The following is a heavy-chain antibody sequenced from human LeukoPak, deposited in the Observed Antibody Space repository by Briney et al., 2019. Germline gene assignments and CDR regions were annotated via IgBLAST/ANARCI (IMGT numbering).Heavy chain of an antibody. V-gene: IGHV3-23*01. Sequence: GGSLRLSCAASGFTFSSYAMHWVRQAPGKGLEWVSTISGSGGTTYYADSVKGRFTISRDNSKNTLYLQMNSLRAEDTAVYYCAKDSMVRGLVDYWGQGTLVTVSA. D-gene: IGHD3-10*01. CDR3: AKDSMVRGLVDY. CDR2: ISGSGGTT. CDR1: GFTFSSYA. J-gene: IGHJ4*02.